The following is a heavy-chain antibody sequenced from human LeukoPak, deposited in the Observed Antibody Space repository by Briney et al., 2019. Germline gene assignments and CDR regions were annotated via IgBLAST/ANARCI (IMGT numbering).Heavy chain of an antibody. J-gene: IGHJ4*02. CDR2: INPSGGST. CDR1: GYSFTSYY. V-gene: IGHV1-46*01. D-gene: IGHD5-18*01. CDR3: GRRGYSYDLSY. Sequence: ASVKVSCKASGYSFTSYYIHWVRQAPGQGLEWMGIINPSGGSTTYAQRFQGRVTITRDTSTSTVYMELSSLRSEDTAVYYCGRRGYSYDLSYWGQGTLVTVSS.